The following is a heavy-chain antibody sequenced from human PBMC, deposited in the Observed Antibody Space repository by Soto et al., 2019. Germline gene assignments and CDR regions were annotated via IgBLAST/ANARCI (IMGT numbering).Heavy chain of an antibody. CDR1: GFTFSSYE. Sequence: GGSLRLSCAASGFTFSSYEMNWVRQAPGKGLEWLSYIGRGGSDIYYADSVKGRFTISRDNAKNSLYLQMNGLRAEDTAVYYCARLTRDKYYYGMDVWGQGTTVTVSS. CDR2: IGRGGSDI. J-gene: IGHJ6*02. CDR3: ARLTRDKYYYGMDV. D-gene: IGHD2-15*01. V-gene: IGHV3-48*03.